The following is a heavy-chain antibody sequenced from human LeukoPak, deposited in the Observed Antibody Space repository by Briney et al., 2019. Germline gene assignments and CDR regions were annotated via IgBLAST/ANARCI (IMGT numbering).Heavy chain of an antibody. D-gene: IGHD5-18*01. V-gene: IGHV3-21*01. CDR3: ARGSYGQYYFDY. J-gene: IGHJ4*02. Sequence: GGSLRLSCAASGFTFSSYSMNWVRQAPGKGREWVSSISSSSSYIYYADSVKGRFTISRDNAKNSLYLQMNSLRAEDTAVYYCARGSYGQYYFDYWGQGTLVTVSS. CDR1: GFTFSSYS. CDR2: ISSSSSYI.